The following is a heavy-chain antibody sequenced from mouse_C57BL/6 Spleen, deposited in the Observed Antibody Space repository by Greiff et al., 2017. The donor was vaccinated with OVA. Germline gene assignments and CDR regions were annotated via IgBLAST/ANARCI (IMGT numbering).Heavy chain of an antibody. D-gene: IGHD5-1*01. CDR1: GFSFNTYA. V-gene: IGHV10-1*01. J-gene: IGHJ2*01. Sequence: EVQGVESGGGLVQPKGSLKLSCAASGFSFNTYAMNWVRQAPGKGLEWVARIRSKSNNYATYYADSVKDRFTISRDDSESMLYLRMNNMITEDTAMYYCVRPVPGWGYFDYWGQGTTLTVSS. CDR2: IRSKSNNYAT. CDR3: VRPVPGWGYFDY.